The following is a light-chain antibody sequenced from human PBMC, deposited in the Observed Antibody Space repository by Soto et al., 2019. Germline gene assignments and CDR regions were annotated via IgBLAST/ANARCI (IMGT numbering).Light chain of an antibody. Sequence: DIQMTQSPSPLSASVGDRVTITCRASQSISNYLNWYQQKPGKAPKLLMYAASSLQSGVPSRFSGSGSWTDFTLTISSLQPEDFAPYYCQQSYSTPRTFGQGTKVEIK. CDR3: QQSYSTPRT. V-gene: IGKV1-39*01. CDR1: QSISNY. J-gene: IGKJ1*01. CDR2: AAS.